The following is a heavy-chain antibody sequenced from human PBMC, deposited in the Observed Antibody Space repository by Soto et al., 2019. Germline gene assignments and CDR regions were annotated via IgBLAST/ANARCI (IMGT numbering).Heavy chain of an antibody. CDR3: AKMVTWDSSGYYQGGFDC. Sequence: EMHLVESGGGLVQPGRSLTISCAASGFTFEDYAMHWVRQTPGKGLEWVSGISWNSGNIIYADSVKGRFTISRDNAKKSLYRQMNSLRPEDTALYYCAKMVTWDSSGYYQGGFDCWGQGTLVTVSS. CDR1: GFTFEDYA. D-gene: IGHD3-22*01. V-gene: IGHV3-9*01. CDR2: ISWNSGNI. J-gene: IGHJ4*02.